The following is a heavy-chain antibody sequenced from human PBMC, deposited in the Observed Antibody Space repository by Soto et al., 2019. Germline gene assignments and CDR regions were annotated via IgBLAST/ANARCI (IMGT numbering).Heavy chain of an antibody. D-gene: IGHD3-22*01. J-gene: IGHJ4*02. Sequence: PGESLTISCQNSGYSFSAYWIGWVPQMPGKGLEWMGIIFPGDSKTTYSPTFQGQVTISADKSINTAYLQWSSLKASDTAKYYCARRLYDTSGHRYFDYWGQGTLVTVSS. CDR3: ARRLYDTSGHRYFDY. V-gene: IGHV5-51*01. CDR2: IFPGDSKT. CDR1: GYSFSAYW.